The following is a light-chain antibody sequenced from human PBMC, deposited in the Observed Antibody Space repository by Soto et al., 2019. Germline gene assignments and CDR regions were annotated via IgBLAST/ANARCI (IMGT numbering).Light chain of an antibody. V-gene: IGLV1-40*01. CDR1: SSNIGAGYD. Sequence: QSVLTQPPSVSGAPGQRVTISCTGSSSNIGAGYDVHWYQQLPGTAPKLLIYGNSNRPSGVPDRFSGSKSGTSASLAITGLQAEDEADYYCQSYDSSLSAQDVVFGGGTKLTV. J-gene: IGLJ2*01. CDR3: QSYDSSLSAQDVV. CDR2: GNS.